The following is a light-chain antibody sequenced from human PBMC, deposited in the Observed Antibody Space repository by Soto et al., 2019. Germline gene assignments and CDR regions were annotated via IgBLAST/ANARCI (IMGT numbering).Light chain of an antibody. CDR3: SSYTTTSTIL. J-gene: IGLJ2*01. V-gene: IGLV2-14*02. Sequence: QSALTQPASVSGSPGQSITISCTGSSRDVGKYNLVSWYQQHPGKAPRLMIYEDSQRPSGISHRFSGSKSANTASLTISGLQSEDEADYYCSSYTTTSTILFGGGTKVTVL. CDR1: SRDVGKYNL. CDR2: EDS.